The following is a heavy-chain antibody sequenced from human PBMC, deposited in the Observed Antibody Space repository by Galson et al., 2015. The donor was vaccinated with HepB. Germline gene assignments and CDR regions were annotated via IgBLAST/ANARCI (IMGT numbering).Heavy chain of an antibody. CDR2: IYPGDSDI. Sequence: QSGAEVKKPGESLKISCKGSGYSFTNYWIAWVRQMPGRGLEWMGIIYPGDSDIRYSPSFQGQVTISVDKSMSTAYLQWGSLEASDTAMYYCARRDGSGWSPYPVKPFDYWGQGTLVSVSS. CDR1: GYSFTNYW. D-gene: IGHD6-19*01. V-gene: IGHV5-51*01. CDR3: ARRDGSGWSPYPVKPFDY. J-gene: IGHJ4*02.